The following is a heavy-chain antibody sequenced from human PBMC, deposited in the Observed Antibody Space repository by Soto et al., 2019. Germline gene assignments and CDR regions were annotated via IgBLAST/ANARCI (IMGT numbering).Heavy chain of an antibody. CDR1: GFTVSSNY. V-gene: IGHV3-66*01. CDR3: ARDLEYYDFWSGPYAFDI. D-gene: IGHD3-3*01. J-gene: IGHJ3*02. CDR2: IYSGGST. Sequence: PGGSLRLSCAASGFTVSSNYMSWVRQAPGKGLEWVSVIYSGGSTYYADSVKGRFTISRDNSKNTLYLQMNSLRAEDTAVYYCARDLEYYDFWSGPYAFDIWGQGTMVTVSS.